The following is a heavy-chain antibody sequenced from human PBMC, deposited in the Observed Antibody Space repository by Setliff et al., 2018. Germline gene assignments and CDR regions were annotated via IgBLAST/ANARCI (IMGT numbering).Heavy chain of an antibody. D-gene: IGHD1-20*01. V-gene: IGHV3-23*01. CDR1: GFNPRAYA. CDR2: ISGSGSDT. CDR3: ARDGNNWNDLDY. Sequence: GGSLRLSCAASGFNPRAYAMSRVRQAPGKRLEWVSSISGSGSDTYSADSVQGRFTISKDSSKNMLYLQMNSLRVEDTALYYCARDGNNWNDLDYWGHGTLVTVSS. J-gene: IGHJ4*01.